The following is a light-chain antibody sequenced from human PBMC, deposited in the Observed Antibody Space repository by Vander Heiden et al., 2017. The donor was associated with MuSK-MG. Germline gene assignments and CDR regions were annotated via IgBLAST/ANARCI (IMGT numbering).Light chain of an antibody. V-gene: IGKV3-20*01. CDR2: GAS. CDR1: QSVSRNY. CDR3: QQYGRSPWT. J-gene: IGKJ1*01. Sequence: IVLPPSPGPLSLSPGERATLSCRATQSVSRNYLAWYQQKPGQAPRLLIYGASSRATGIPDRFSGSGSGTDFTLTISRLEPEDFAVYYCQQYGRSPWTFGQGTKVEIK.